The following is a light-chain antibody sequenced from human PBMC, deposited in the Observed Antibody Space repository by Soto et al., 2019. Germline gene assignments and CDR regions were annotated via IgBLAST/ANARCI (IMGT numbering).Light chain of an antibody. V-gene: IGLV2-14*01. Sequence: SVLTQPASVSGSPGQSITISCTGTSSDVGGYNYVSWYQQHPGKAPKLMIYDVSNRPSGVSNRFSGSKSGNTASLIISGLQAEDEADYYCSSYTSSSVVFGGGTKLTVL. J-gene: IGLJ2*01. CDR1: SSDVGGYNY. CDR2: DVS. CDR3: SSYTSSSVV.